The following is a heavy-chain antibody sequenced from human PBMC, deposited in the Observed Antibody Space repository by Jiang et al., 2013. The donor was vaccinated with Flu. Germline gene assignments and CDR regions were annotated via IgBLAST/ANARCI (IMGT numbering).Heavy chain of an antibody. D-gene: IGHD1-1*01. Sequence: VQLLESGGALEQPGGSLRLSCAASGFSFSSYGMSWVRQAPGKGPEWVSGICGSGGCGSDGNAYYADSVKGRFTISRDNSKNTLYLQMNNVRAEDTAVYYCAKSGRVVGDKWDDIYYYMDVWGKGTTVTVSS. CDR2: ICGSGGCGSDGNA. CDR1: GFSFSSYG. J-gene: IGHJ6*03. CDR3: AKSGRVVGDKWDDIYYYMDV. V-gene: IGHV3-23*01.